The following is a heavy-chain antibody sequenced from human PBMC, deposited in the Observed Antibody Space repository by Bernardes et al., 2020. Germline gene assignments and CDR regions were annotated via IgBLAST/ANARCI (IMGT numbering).Heavy chain of an antibody. Sequence: GGSLRLSCAVSGFYVSNNYMRWVRQAPGKGLELVSIMYSNGDTYYADSVKGRFTISRDNSKNTVFLQMNSLRVEDTAVYYCARDAAFGFGVWGQGTLVTVS. V-gene: IGHV3-53*01. J-gene: IGHJ4*02. CDR3: ARDAAFGFGV. CDR1: GFYVSNNY. D-gene: IGHD3-10*01. CDR2: MYSNGDT.